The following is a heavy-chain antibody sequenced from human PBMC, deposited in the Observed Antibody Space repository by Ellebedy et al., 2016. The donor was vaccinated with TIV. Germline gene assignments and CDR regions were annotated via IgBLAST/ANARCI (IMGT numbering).Heavy chain of an antibody. D-gene: IGHD1-26*01. Sequence: GESLKISCSASGFTFSSYAMHWVRQAPGKGLEYVSAISSNGGSTYYADSVKGRFTISRDNSKNTLYLQMSSLRAEDTAVYYCAHGSYDAFDYWGQGTLVTVSS. CDR1: GFTFSSYA. CDR2: ISSNGGST. V-gene: IGHV3-64D*09. CDR3: AHGSYDAFDY. J-gene: IGHJ4*02.